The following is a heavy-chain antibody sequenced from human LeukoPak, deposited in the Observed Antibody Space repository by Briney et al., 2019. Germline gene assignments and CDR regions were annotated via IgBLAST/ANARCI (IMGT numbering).Heavy chain of an antibody. V-gene: IGHV4-30-2*01. J-gene: IGHJ3*02. CDR1: GGSISSGGYY. CDR2: IYHSGST. CDR3: ARALRVSYYDSSGYQGAFDI. Sequence: PSQTLSLTCTVSGGSISSGGYYWSWIRQPPGKGLEWIGYIYHSGSTYYNPSLKSRVTISVDRSKNQFSLKLSSVTAADTAVYYCARALRVSYYDSSGYQGAFDIWGQGTMVTVSS. D-gene: IGHD3-22*01.